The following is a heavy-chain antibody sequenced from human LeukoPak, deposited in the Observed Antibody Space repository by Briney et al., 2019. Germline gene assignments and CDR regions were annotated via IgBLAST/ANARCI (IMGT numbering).Heavy chain of an antibody. D-gene: IGHD3-3*01. CDR1: GGTFSSYA. CDR2: IIPIFGTA. CDR3: ARDSILGKNFDY. Sequence: SVKVSCKASGGTFSSYAISWVRQAPGQGLEWMGGIIPIFGTANYAQKFQGRVTITADESTSTAYMELSSLRSDDTAVYYCARDSILGKNFDYWGQGTLVTVSS. J-gene: IGHJ4*02. V-gene: IGHV1-69*01.